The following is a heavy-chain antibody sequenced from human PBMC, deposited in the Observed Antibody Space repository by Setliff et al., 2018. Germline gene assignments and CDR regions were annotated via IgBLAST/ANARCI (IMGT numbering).Heavy chain of an antibody. V-gene: IGHV3-21*01. CDR3: ARDRSYYYDSSGYYPL. CDR1: GFTFSSYS. J-gene: IGHJ3*01. CDR2: ISSSSYI. D-gene: IGHD3-22*01. Sequence: GGSLRLSCAASGFTFSSYSMNWVRQAPGKGLEWVSSISSSSYIYYADSVKGRFTISRDNAKNSLYLQMNSLRAEDTAVYYCARDRSYYYDSSGYYPLWGQGTMVTVSS.